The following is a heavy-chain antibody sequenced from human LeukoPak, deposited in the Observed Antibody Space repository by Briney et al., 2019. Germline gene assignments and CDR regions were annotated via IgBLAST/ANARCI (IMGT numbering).Heavy chain of an antibody. CDR1: GGSISSGGYS. CDR3: ARGAAAAVRDRKHPDRLRYFDY. Sequence: PSQTLSLTCAVSGGSISSGGYSWSWLRQPPGKGLEWIGYIYHSGSTYYNPSLKSRVTISVDRSKNQFSLKLSSVTAADTAVYYCARGAAAAVRDRKHPDRLRYFDYWGQGTLVTVSS. J-gene: IGHJ4*02. D-gene: IGHD6-13*01. V-gene: IGHV4-30-2*01. CDR2: IYHSGST.